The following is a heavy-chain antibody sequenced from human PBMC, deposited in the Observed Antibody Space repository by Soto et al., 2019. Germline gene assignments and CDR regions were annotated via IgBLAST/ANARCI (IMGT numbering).Heavy chain of an antibody. V-gene: IGHV3-23*01. Sequence: GGSLRLSCAASGFTFSSYAMSWVRQAPGKGLEWVSAISGSGGSTYYADSVRGRFTISRDNSKNTLSLQMNSLRAEDTAVYYCAKDPSGLGSGSLNWFDPWGQGTLVTVSS. D-gene: IGHD3-10*01. CDR2: ISGSGGST. J-gene: IGHJ5*02. CDR1: GFTFSSYA. CDR3: AKDPSGLGSGSLNWFDP.